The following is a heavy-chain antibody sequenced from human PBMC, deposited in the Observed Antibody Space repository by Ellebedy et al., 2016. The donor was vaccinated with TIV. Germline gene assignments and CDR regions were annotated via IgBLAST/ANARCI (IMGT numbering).Heavy chain of an antibody. V-gene: IGHV1-18*04. D-gene: IGHD3-9*01. J-gene: IGHJ6*02. CDR2: ISAYNGNT. CDR1: GYTFTSYG. CDR3: ARDPSLRIRYFDWLSPSGGIYYGMDV. Sequence: AASVKVSCKASGYTFTSYGISWVRQAPGQGLEWMGWISAYNGNTNYAQKLQGRVTMTTDTSTSTAYMELRSLRSDDTAVYYCARDPSLRIRYFDWLSPSGGIYYGMDVWGQGTTVTVSS.